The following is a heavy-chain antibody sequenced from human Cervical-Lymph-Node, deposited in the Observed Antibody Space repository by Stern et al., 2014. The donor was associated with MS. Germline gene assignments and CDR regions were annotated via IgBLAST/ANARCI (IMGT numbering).Heavy chain of an antibody. V-gene: IGHV1-69*06. J-gene: IGHJ4*02. Sequence: EQLVQSGTEVKKPGSSVKVSCKASGSTFSSYAFSWVRQAPGQGIEWMGGIVPIFGTATYAPKFQDRVTMIADKSTITVYMELSSLKAEDTAVYYCERVGDFMWDYWGQGTLVTVSS. CDR3: ERVGDFMWDY. CDR1: GSTFSSYA. D-gene: IGHD2-21*02. CDR2: IVPIFGTA.